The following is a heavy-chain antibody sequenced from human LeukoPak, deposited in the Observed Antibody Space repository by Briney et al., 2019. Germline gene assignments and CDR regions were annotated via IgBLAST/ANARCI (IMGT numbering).Heavy chain of an antibody. V-gene: IGHV3-33*01. CDR1: GFTFSSYG. J-gene: IGHJ4*02. CDR3: AAAEMATISH. CDR2: IWYDGSNK. Sequence: PGRSLRLSCAASGFTFSSYGMHWVRQAPGKGLEWVAVIWYDGSNKYYADSVKGRFTISRDNSKNTLYLQMNSLRAEDTAVYYCAAAEMATISHWGQGTLVTVSS. D-gene: IGHD5-24*01.